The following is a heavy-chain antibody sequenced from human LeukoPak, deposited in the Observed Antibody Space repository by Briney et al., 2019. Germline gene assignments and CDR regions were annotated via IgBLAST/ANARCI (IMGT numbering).Heavy chain of an antibody. CDR2: ISSSGSTI. Sequence: GGSLRLSCAASGFTFSDYYMSWIRQAPGKGLEWVSYISSSGSTIYYADSVKGRFTISRDNSKNTLYLQMNSLRAEDTAVYYCAKAGYIVVVPAAISDYWGQGTLVTVSS. J-gene: IGHJ4*02. D-gene: IGHD2-2*01. V-gene: IGHV3-11*01. CDR3: AKAGYIVVVPAAISDY. CDR1: GFTFSDYY.